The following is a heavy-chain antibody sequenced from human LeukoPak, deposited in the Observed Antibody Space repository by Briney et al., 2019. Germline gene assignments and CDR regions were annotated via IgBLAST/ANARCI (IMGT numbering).Heavy chain of an antibody. CDR1: GGSISSNNW. Sequence: PSGTLSLTCAVSGGSISSNNWWSWVRQPPGKGLEWIGEIFHSGSTNYNPSLKSRVTISVDKSKNQFSLKLNSVTAADTDVYYCARAEPRGSVWYPYWGQGTLVTVSS. J-gene: IGHJ4*02. CDR2: IFHSGST. V-gene: IGHV4-4*02. D-gene: IGHD6-13*01. CDR3: ARAEPRGSVWYPY.